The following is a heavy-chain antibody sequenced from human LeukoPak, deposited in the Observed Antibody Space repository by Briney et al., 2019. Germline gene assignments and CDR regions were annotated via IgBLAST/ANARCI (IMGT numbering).Heavy chain of an antibody. CDR1: GFTFSSYS. J-gene: IGHJ6*03. Sequence: QPGGSLRLSCAASGFTFSSYSMNWVRQAPGKGLEWVSYISSSGYTIRNADSVKGRFTISRDNAKNSLYLQMSSLSAEDTAFYYCVSVTTVVEDYYYMDVWGKGTTVTVSS. CDR2: ISSSGYTI. D-gene: IGHD4-23*01. CDR3: VSVTTVVEDYYYMDV. V-gene: IGHV3-48*04.